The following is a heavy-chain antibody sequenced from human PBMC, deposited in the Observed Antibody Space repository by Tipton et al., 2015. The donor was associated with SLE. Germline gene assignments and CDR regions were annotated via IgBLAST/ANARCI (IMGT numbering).Heavy chain of an antibody. V-gene: IGHV4-39*07. CDR2: IYYSGST. CDR3: AKVRYDIFTGDAFDV. D-gene: IGHD3-9*01. CDR1: GGSISTSSYY. J-gene: IGHJ3*01. Sequence: LRLSCTVSGGSISTSSYYWGWIHQPPGKGLEWIGSIYYSGSTYYNPSLKSRVTISLDTSKNQFSRKLSSVTAADTAVYYCAKVRYDIFTGDAFDVWGQGTLVTVSS.